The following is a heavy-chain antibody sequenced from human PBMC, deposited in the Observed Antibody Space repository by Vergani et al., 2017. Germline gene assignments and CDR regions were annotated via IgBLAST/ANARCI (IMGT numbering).Heavy chain of an antibody. D-gene: IGHD5-24*01. CDR1: GFTFSSYG. Sequence: QVQLVESGGGVVQPGRSLRLSCAASGFTFSSYGMHWVRQAPGKGLEWVAVIWYDGSNKYYADSVKGRFTISRDNSKNTLYLQMNSLRAEDTAVYYCGREMATIRPHDAFDIWGQGTMVTVSS. J-gene: IGHJ3*02. CDR2: IWYDGSNK. V-gene: IGHV3-33*01. CDR3: GREMATIRPHDAFDI.